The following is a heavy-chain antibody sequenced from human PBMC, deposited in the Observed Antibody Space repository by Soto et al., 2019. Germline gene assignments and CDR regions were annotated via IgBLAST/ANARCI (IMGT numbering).Heavy chain of an antibody. CDR3: ARDRLPYNWFDP. CDR1: GYTFTGYY. CDR2: INPNSGGT. J-gene: IGHJ5*02. V-gene: IGHV1-2*02. D-gene: IGHD6-25*01. Sequence: GASVKVSCKASGYTFTGYYMHWVRQAPGQGLEWMGWINPNSGGTNYAQKLQGRVTMTTDTSTSTAYMELRSLRSDDTAVYYCARDRLPYNWFDPWGQGTLVTVSS.